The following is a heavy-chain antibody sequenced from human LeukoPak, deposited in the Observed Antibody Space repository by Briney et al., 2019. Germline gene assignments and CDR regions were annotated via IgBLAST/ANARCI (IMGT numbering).Heavy chain of an antibody. CDR3: ARDRGDGTVSYFDY. CDR1: GGTFSSYA. Sequence: GASVKVSCKASGGTFSSYAISWVRQAPGQGLEWMGRINPNTGDTNSARKFQGRITMTRDTSISTVYMELSRLRSDDTAVYYCARDRGDGTVSYFDYWGQGTLVTVSS. CDR2: INPNTGDT. D-gene: IGHD2-8*02. V-gene: IGHV1-2*06. J-gene: IGHJ4*02.